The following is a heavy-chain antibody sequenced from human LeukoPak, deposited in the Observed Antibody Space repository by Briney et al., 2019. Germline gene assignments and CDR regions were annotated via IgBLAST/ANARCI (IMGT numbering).Heavy chain of an antibody. D-gene: IGHD5-18*01. CDR3: ATVGYSYGAFDY. CDR1: GYTLSEIS. CDR2: IDREDGRT. Sequence: ASVTVSCKVSGYTLSEISMYWVRQAPGKGLEWMGGIDREDGRTIYAQKFQGRVTMTEDTSTDTAYMEVSRLTSEDTAFYYCATVGYSYGAFDYWGQGTLVTVSS. J-gene: IGHJ4*02. V-gene: IGHV1-24*01.